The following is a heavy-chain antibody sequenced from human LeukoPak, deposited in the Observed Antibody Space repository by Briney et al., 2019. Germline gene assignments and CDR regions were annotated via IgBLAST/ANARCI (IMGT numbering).Heavy chain of an antibody. CDR1: GGLISRIEYY. Sequence: SHTLSLTCTVSGGLISRIEYYWGWVRQSPVKGLEWLGHIYHTGTTLYSPHLNNRLTISVDTSKNQFSLKLSSVTAADTAVYYCARRERSTVPNGGRGYFDYWGQGTLVTVSS. CDR3: ARRERSTVPNGGRGYFDY. V-gene: IGHV4-30-4*01. D-gene: IGHD4-17*01. CDR2: IYHTGTT. J-gene: IGHJ4*02.